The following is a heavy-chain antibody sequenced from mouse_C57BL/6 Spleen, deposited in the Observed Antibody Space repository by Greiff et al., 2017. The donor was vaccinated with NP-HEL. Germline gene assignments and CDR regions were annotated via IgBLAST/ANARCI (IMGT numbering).Heavy chain of an antibody. V-gene: IGHV1-78*01. Sequence: VQLQQSDAELVKPGASVKISCKVSGYTFTDHTIHWMKQRPEQGLEWIGYIYPRDGSTKYNEKFKGKATLTADKSSSTAYMQPNSLTSEDSAVYFCANAYYSNSYAMDYWGQGTSVTVSS. CDR1: GYTFTDHT. D-gene: IGHD2-5*01. J-gene: IGHJ4*01. CDR3: ANAYYSNSYAMDY. CDR2: IYPRDGST.